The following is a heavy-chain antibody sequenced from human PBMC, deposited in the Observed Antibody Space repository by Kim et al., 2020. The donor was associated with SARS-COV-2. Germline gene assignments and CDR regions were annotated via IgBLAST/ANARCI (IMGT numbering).Heavy chain of an antibody. J-gene: IGHJ4*02. D-gene: IGHD6-6*01. V-gene: IGHV1-24*01. CDR3: ATRQIAARNFDY. Sequence: IYAQKFQGRVTMTEETSTDTAYMGLSSLRSEDPAVYYCATRQIAARNFDYWGQGTLVTVSS.